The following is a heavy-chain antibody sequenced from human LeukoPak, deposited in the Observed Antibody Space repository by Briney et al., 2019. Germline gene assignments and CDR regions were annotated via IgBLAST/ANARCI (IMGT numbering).Heavy chain of an antibody. CDR1: GFTFTSAW. CDR3: ATLGDNYSGIVGEDY. Sequence: GGPLRLSCAASGFTFTSAWMNWVRQGPGKGLEWVGRIKSRTDNATTDYAAPVKGRFTISRDDSKNTLYLQMNSLKTEDTAVYYCATLGDNYSGIVGEDYWGQGTLVTVSS. J-gene: IGHJ4*02. D-gene: IGHD1-26*01. V-gene: IGHV3-15*01. CDR2: IKSRTDNATT.